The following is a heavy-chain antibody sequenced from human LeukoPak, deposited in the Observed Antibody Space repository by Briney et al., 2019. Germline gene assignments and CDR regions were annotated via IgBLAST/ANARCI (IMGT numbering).Heavy chain of an antibody. CDR2: LYTSDNT. CDR3: AKDLSNWNYRGGNY. D-gene: IGHD1-7*01. J-gene: IGHJ4*02. CDR1: GFTVSGNY. V-gene: IGHV3-53*01. Sequence: PGGSLRLSRAASGFTVSGNYMSWVRQAPGKGLEWVSVLYTSDNTYYADSVKGRFTISRDNSKNTLYLQMNSLRAEDTAVYYCAKDLSNWNYRGGNYWGQGTLVTVSS.